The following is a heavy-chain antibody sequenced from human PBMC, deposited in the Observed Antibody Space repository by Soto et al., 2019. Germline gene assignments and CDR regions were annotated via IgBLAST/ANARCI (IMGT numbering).Heavy chain of an antibody. CDR2: INHSGST. CDR3: ARGRNVLIWFGESLGDY. V-gene: IGHV4-34*01. Sequence: SETLSLTCAVYGGSFIGYYWSWIRQPPGKGLEWIGEINHSGSTNYNPSLKSRVTISVDTSKNQFSLKLSSVTAADTAVYYCARGRNVLIWFGESLGDYWGQGTLVTVSS. D-gene: IGHD3-10*01. CDR1: GGSFIGYY. J-gene: IGHJ4*02.